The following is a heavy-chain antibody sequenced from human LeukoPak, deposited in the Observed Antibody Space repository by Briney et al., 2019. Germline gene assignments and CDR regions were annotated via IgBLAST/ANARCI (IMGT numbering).Heavy chain of an antibody. CDR3: ARDRHWTNDWVFDY. D-gene: IGHD1/OR15-1a*01. Sequence: PSGTLSLTCTVSGGSIGTYYWSWIRQPPGKGLEWIGYIYYNGYTDYNPSLKSRVTISLHTSKNQFSLKLSSVNAADTAVYYCARDRHWTNDWVFDYWGQGTLVTVSS. J-gene: IGHJ4*02. V-gene: IGHV4-59*13. CDR2: IYYNGYT. CDR1: GGSIGTYY.